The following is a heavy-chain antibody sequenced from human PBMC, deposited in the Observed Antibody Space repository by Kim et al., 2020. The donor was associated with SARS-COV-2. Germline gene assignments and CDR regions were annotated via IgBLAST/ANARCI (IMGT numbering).Heavy chain of an antibody. CDR3: ARDSDSSGYYYTGYGAFDI. D-gene: IGHD3-22*01. V-gene: IGHV4-59*01. Sequence: SRVTISVDTSKHQFSLKLSSVTAADTAVYYCARDSDSSGYYYTGYGAFDIWGQGTMVTVSS. J-gene: IGHJ3*02.